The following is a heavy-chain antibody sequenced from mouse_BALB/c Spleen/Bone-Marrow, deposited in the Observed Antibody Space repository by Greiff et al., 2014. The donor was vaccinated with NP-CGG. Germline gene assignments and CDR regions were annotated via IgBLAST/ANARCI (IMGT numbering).Heavy chain of an antibody. D-gene: IGHD3-2*01. J-gene: IGHJ4*01. Sequence: QVQLQQSGAELAKPGASVKMSCKASDYTFTSYWMNWVKQRPGQGLEWIGYINPSTGYTEYNQNFKDKATLTADKYSITAYMQLISLTSEDSAVYYCTRSTGAMDYWGQGTSVTVSS. CDR3: TRSTGAMDY. V-gene: IGHV1-7*01. CDR2: INPSTGYT. CDR1: DYTFTSYW.